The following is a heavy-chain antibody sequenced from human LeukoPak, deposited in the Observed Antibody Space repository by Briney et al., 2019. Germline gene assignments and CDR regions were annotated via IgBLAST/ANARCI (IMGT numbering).Heavy chain of an antibody. CDR1: GYTFTGYY. D-gene: IGHD6-13*01. V-gene: IGHV1-2*06. J-gene: IGHJ4*02. Sequence: GASVKVSCKASGYTFTGYYMHWVRQAPGQGLEWMGRINPNSGGTNYAQKFQGRVTMTRDTYISTAYMELSRLRSDDTAVYYCARSAFLAAAGKGAPDYWGQGTLVTVSS. CDR3: ARSAFLAAAGKGAPDY. CDR2: INPNSGGT.